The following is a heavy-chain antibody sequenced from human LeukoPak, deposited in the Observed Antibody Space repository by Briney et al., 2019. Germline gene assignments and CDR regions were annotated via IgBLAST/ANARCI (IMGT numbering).Heavy chain of an antibody. V-gene: IGHV1-24*01. CDR1: GYTLTELS. J-gene: IGHJ6*02. CDR3: ARSLVIGVLSFYGMDV. CDR2: FDPEDGET. Sequence: GASVKVSCKVSGYTLTELSMHWVRQAPGKGLEWMGGFDPEDGETIYAQKFQGRVTMTRNTSISTAYMELSSLRSEDTAVYYCARSLVIGVLSFYGMDVWGQGTTVTVSS. D-gene: IGHD3-16*02.